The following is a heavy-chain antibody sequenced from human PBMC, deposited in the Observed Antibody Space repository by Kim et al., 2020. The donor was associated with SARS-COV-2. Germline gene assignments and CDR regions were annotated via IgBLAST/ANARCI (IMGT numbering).Heavy chain of an antibody. CDR3: ARVSGDCWSGWGFGYYYYGMDV. CDR2: IYYSGST. J-gene: IGHJ6*02. CDR1: GGSISSYY. D-gene: IGHD3-3*01. Sequence: SETLSLTCTVSGGSISSYYWSWIRQPPGKGLEWIGYIYYSGSTNYNPSLKSRVTISVDTSKNQFSLKLSSVTAADTAVYYCARVSGDCWSGWGFGYYYYGMDVWGQGTTVTVSS. V-gene: IGHV4-59*01.